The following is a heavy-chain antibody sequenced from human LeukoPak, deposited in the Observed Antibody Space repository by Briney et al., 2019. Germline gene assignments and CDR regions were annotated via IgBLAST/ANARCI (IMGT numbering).Heavy chain of an antibody. D-gene: IGHD6-13*01. CDR3: AKEGSRSGYSSSWYAGGIDY. Sequence: PGESLRLSCAASGVTISSNGIHWVRKAPAKGLEWVAVISYYDSNKYYADSVKGRFTISRDNSKNTLYLQMNSLRAEDTAVYYCAKEGSRSGYSSSWYAGGIDYWGQGTLVTVSS. V-gene: IGHV3-30*18. CDR2: ISYYDSNK. J-gene: IGHJ4*02. CDR1: GVTISSNG.